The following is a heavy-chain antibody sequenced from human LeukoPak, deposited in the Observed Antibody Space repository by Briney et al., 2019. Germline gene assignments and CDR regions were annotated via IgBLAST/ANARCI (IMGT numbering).Heavy chain of an antibody. CDR3: AGGHSFRFDY. D-gene: IGHD2-21*01. CDR2: TYYRAKWYN. J-gene: IGHJ4*02. CDR1: GDSVSSNSAA. V-gene: IGHV6-1*01. Sequence: SQTLSLTCAISGDSVSSNSAAWNWIRQSPSRGLEWLGRTYYRAKWYNDYAGSVKSRIIINPGTSRNQFSLQLNSVTPEDTAVYFCAGGHSFRFDYWGQGILVTVSS.